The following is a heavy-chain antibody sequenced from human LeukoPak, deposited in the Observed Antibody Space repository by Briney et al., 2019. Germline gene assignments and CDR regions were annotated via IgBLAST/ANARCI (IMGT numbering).Heavy chain of an antibody. CDR1: GFTFSSYS. J-gene: IGHJ3*02. Sequence: GGSLRFSCAASGFTFSSYSMNWVRQAPGKGLEWVSSISSSSSYIYYADSVKGRFTISRDNAKNSLYLQMNSLRAEDTAVYYCASGSEYYDFWSGYYLFVDAFDIWGQGTMVTVSS. CDR3: ASGSEYYDFWSGYYLFVDAFDI. V-gene: IGHV3-21*01. CDR2: ISSSSSYI. D-gene: IGHD3-3*01.